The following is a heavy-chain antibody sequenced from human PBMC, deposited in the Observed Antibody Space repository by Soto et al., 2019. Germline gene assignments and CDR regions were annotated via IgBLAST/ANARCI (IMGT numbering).Heavy chain of an antibody. J-gene: IGHJ5*02. CDR2: IYYSGGT. V-gene: IGHV4-61*01. Sequence: KTSETLSLTCTVSGGSVSSGSYYWSWIRQPPGKGLEWIGYIYYSGGTNYNPSLKSRVTISVDTSKNQFSLKLSSVTAADTAVYYCARMIAVAGTNWFDPWGQGTLVTVSS. CDR1: GGSVSSGSYY. CDR3: ARMIAVAGTNWFDP. D-gene: IGHD6-19*01.